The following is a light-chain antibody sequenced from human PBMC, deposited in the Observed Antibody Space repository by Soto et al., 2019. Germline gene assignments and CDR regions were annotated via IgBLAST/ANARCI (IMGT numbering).Light chain of an antibody. Sequence: QSLMTQPASVSGSCVQSITISCTGTRCDVGGYNYVSWYQQHPGKAPKFMIYDVSNRPSGVSNRFSGSKSGNTASLTISGLQAEDEADYYCSSYTTSNTRQIVFGTGT. V-gene: IGLV2-14*01. CDR3: SSYTTSNTRQIV. CDR1: RCDVGGYNY. J-gene: IGLJ1*01. CDR2: DVS.